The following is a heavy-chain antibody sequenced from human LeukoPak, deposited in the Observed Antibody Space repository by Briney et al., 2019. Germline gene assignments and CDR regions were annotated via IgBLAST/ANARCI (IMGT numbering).Heavy chain of an antibody. J-gene: IGHJ6*03. CDR2: IYYSGST. V-gene: IGHV4-59*01. D-gene: IGHD1-14*01. CDR1: GGAISRSY. CDR3: SRHTTHYYHY. Sequence: SETLSLTCTVSGGAISRSYWIWMRQPPGKGLKRIGSIYYSGSTNYNPSLKSRVTISVDTSKNQFSLKLSSVTTEPSPVYYLSRHTTHYYHY.